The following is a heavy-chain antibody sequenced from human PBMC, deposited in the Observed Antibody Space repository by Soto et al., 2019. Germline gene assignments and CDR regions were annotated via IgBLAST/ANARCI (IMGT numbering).Heavy chain of an antibody. Sequence: GGSLRLSCAAPGFTFSIYEMNWVRQALRKAQEWVSYISSSGSTIYYADSVKGPFTISTDNAKNSLYMKMNRLRAEDTAVYYCASYRSCCGGYRDALDIGGQGTMVTVSS. D-gene: IGHD2-21*01. V-gene: IGHV3-48*03. CDR3: ASYRSCCGGYRDALDI. CDR2: ISSSGSTI. J-gene: IGHJ3*02. CDR1: GFTFSIYE.